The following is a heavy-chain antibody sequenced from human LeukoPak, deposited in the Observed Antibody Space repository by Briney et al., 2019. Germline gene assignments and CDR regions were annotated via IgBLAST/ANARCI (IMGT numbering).Heavy chain of an antibody. CDR2: IKSKTDGGTT. V-gene: IGHV3-15*01. CDR1: GFTFSNAW. J-gene: IGHJ4*02. CDR3: TTLRFGELLFLLLDY. D-gene: IGHD3-10*01. Sequence: GGSLRLSCAASGFTFSNAWMSWVRQAPGKGLECVGRIKSKTDGGTTDYAAPVKGRFTISRDDSKNTLYLQMNSLKTEDTAVYYCTTLRFGELLFLLLDYWGQGTLVTVSS.